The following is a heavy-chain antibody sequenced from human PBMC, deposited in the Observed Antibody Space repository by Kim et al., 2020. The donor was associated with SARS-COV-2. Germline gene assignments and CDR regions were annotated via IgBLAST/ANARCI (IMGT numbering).Heavy chain of an antibody. J-gene: IGHJ6*02. CDR3: ARDLSFYYYYYGMDV. CDR1: GFTFSSYS. CDR2: ISSSSSYI. Sequence: GGSLRLSCAASGFTFSSYSMNWVRQAPGKGLEWVSSISSSSSYIYYADSVKGRFTISRDNAKNSLYLQMNSLRAEDTAVYYCARDLSFYYYYYGMDVWGQGTTVTVSS. V-gene: IGHV3-21*01.